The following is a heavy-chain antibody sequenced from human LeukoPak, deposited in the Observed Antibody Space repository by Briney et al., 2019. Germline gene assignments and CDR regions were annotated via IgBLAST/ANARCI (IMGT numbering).Heavy chain of an antibody. V-gene: IGHV3-30*04. Sequence: GGSLRLSCAASGFTFSSYAVHGVRQAPGKGLEWVAVISYDGSNKYYADSVKGRFRISRDNSNNILYLQMNSLRTEDTAVYYCAKDRCSNGIGCYYYYMEVWGKGTTVTISS. CDR2: ISYDGSNK. CDR3: AKDRCSNGIGCYYYYMEV. D-gene: IGHD2-8*01. J-gene: IGHJ6*03. CDR1: GFTFSSYA.